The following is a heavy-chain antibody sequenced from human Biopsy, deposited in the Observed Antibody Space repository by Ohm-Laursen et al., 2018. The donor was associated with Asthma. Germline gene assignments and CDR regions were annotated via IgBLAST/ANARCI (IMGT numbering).Heavy chain of an antibody. D-gene: IGHD3-10*01. CDR2: IIPIFGTA. J-gene: IGHJ6*02. Sequence: ASVKVSCKASGDSFSNYAISWVRQAPGQGLEWMGGIIPIFGTANYAQKFQGRVTITADESTSTAYLELSSLRSEDTAVYYCARWGIQGVRFWGMDVWGQGTTVTVSS. CDR1: GDSFSNYA. CDR3: ARWGIQGVRFWGMDV. V-gene: IGHV1-69*13.